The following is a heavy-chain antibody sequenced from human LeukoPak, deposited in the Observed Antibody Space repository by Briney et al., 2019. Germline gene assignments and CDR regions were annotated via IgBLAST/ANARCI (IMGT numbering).Heavy chain of an antibody. V-gene: IGHV3-21*01. D-gene: IGHD2-15*01. Sequence: GGSLRLSCAASGFTFSSYSMNWVRQAPGKGLEWVSSISSSSSYIYYADSVKGRFTISRDNAKNSLYLQMNSLRAEDTAVYYCARDGYLRRGYCSSGSCYQTYDYWGQGTLVTVSS. CDR1: GFTFSSYS. CDR2: ISSSSSYI. J-gene: IGHJ4*02. CDR3: ARDGYLRRGYCSSGSCYQTYDY.